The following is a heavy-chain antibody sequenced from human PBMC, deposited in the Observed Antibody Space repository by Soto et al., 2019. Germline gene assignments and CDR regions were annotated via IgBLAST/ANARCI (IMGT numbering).Heavy chain of an antibody. Sequence: QVQLVQSGAEVKKPGASVKVSCKASGYTFTSYDINWVRQATGQGLEWMGWMNPNSGNTGYAQKFQGRVTMTRNTHLSAAYMELSSRRSEDTAVYYCARARYSRGLGGVSYWGQGTLVTVSS. CDR3: ARARYSRGLGGVSY. J-gene: IGHJ4*02. CDR2: MNPNSGNT. CDR1: GYTFTSYD. D-gene: IGHD6-19*01. V-gene: IGHV1-8*01.